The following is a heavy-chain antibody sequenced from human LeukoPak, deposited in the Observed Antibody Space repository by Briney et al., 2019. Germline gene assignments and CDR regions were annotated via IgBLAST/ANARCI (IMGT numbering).Heavy chain of an antibody. Sequence: ASVKVSCKASGYTFTGYYMHWVRQAPGQGLEWMGWINPNSGGTNYAQKSQGRVTMTRDTSISTAYMELSRLRSDDTAVYYCARGDEYSYGYYKLFFVYWGRGALVTVSS. CDR3: ARGDEYSYGYYKLFFVY. J-gene: IGHJ4*02. CDR2: INPNSGGT. CDR1: GYTFTGYY. D-gene: IGHD5-18*01. V-gene: IGHV1-2*02.